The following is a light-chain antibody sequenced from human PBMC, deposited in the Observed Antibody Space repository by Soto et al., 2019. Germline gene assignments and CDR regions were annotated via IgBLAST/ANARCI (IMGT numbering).Light chain of an antibody. J-gene: IGKJ1*01. V-gene: IGKV1-5*03. CDR3: QHYNSYSEA. CDR2: KAS. CDR1: QSINSW. Sequence: DTQMTQSPSTLSASAGDTVTIICRASQSINSWLAWYQQKPGKAPKLLIYKASTSESGVPSRFSGSGSGTEFTLTISSLQTDDFATYYCQHYNSYSEAFGQGTKV.